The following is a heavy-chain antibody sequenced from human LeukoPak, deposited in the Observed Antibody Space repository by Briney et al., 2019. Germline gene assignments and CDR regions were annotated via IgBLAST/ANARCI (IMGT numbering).Heavy chain of an antibody. CDR3: AQSLGASTWFGNWFDP. CDR1: GVSISSTSYC. J-gene: IGHJ5*02. Sequence: SETRSLTCTVSGVSISSTSYCWGWIRQPPGKGLEWIGSIYYSGRTYYNPSLKSRLTISVDTPKNQFSLKLSSVTAADPAVYYCAQSLGASTWFGNWFDPWGQGTLVTVSS. D-gene: IGHD3-10*01. V-gene: IGHV4-39*01. CDR2: IYYSGRT.